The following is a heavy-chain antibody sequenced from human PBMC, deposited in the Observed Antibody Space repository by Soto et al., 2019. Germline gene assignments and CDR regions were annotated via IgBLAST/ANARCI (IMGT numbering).Heavy chain of an antibody. J-gene: IGHJ6*02. CDR1: GYTFTSYA. V-gene: IGHV1-3*01. CDR2: INAGNGNT. Sequence: ASVKVSCKASGYTFTSYAMHWVRQAPGQRLEWMGWINAGNGNTKYSQKFQGRVTITRDTSASTAYMELSSLRSEDTAVYYCARGGGYCSSTSCYGSGYYYYGMDVWGQGTTVTV. CDR3: ARGGGYCSSTSCYGSGYYYYGMDV. D-gene: IGHD2-2*01.